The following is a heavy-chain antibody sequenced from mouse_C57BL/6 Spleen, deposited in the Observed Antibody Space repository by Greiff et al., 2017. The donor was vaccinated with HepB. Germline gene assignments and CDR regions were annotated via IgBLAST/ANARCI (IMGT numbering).Heavy chain of an antibody. CDR3: ARGKSGTSRYYYAMDY. V-gene: IGHV1-64*01. CDR2: IHPNSGST. D-gene: IGHD4-1*01. CDR1: GYTFTSYW. Sequence: VQLQQPGAELVKPGASVKLSCKASGYTFTSYWMHWVKQRPGQGLEWIGMIHPNSGSTNYNEKFKSKATLTVDKSSSTAYMQLSSLTSEDSAVYYCARGKSGTSRYYYAMDYWGQGTSVTVSS. J-gene: IGHJ4*01.